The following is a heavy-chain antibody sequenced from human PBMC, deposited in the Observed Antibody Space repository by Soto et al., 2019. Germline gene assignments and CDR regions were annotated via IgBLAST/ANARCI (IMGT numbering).Heavy chain of an antibody. Sequence: LRLSCAASGFTFSSYAMSWVRQAPGKGLEWVSAISGSGGSTYYADSVKGRFTISRDNSKNTLYLQMNSLRAEDTAVYYCAKEGVASRDSSGYPHSFLDVWGQGTTVTVSS. CDR2: ISGSGGST. J-gene: IGHJ6*02. V-gene: IGHV3-23*01. CDR1: GFTFSSYA. CDR3: AKEGVASRDSSGYPHSFLDV. D-gene: IGHD3-22*01.